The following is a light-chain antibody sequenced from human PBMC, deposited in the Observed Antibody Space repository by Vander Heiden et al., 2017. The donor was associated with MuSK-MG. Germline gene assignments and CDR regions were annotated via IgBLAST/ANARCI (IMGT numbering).Light chain of an antibody. J-gene: IGKJ2*01. Sequence: DIQMTQSQTSLSASIGDRVTITCRASQSIINYLNSYQQKTGKAPKLLIYAGSSLHSAVPSRFSGPGPETEFTLTISMLQPEHLATYYCQQSDSSPRSFG. V-gene: IGKV1-39*01. CDR1: QSIINY. CDR2: AGS. CDR3: QQSDSSPRS.